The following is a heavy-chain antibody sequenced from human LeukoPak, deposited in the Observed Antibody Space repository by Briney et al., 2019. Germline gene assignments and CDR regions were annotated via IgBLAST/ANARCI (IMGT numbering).Heavy chain of an antibody. Sequence: SETLSLTCTVSGGSISSYYWSWIRQPPGKGLEWIGYIYYSGSTNYNPSLKSRVTISVDTSKNQFSLKLSSVTAADTAVYYCARRSQQAGTARYFDYWGQGTLVTVSS. CDR1: GGSISSYY. CDR3: ARRSQQAGTARYFDY. J-gene: IGHJ4*02. CDR2: IYYSGST. V-gene: IGHV4-59*12. D-gene: IGHD6-13*01.